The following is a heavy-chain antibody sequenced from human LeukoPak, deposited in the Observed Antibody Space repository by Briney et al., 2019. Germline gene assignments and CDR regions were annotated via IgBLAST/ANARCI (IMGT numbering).Heavy chain of an antibody. V-gene: IGHV3-48*03. CDR2: ISSSGSTI. D-gene: IGHD3-10*02. J-gene: IGHJ6*04. Sequence: PGGSLRLSCAASGFTFSSYEMNWVRQAPGKGLEWVSYISSSGSTIYYADSVKGRFTISRDNAKNSLSLQMNRLRAEDTAVYYCAEIGITMIGGVWGKGTTVTISS. CDR3: AEIGITMIGGV. CDR1: GFTFSSYE.